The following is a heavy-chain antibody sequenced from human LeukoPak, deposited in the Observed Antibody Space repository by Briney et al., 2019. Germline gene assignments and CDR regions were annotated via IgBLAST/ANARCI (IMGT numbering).Heavy chain of an antibody. CDR2: ISPSGGST. Sequence: ASVKVSCKAFGYTFTSNYMHWVRQAPGQGPEWMGVISPSGGSTTYAQKFQGRVTITADESTSTAYMELSSLRSEDTAVYYCARAGVRGVITEGNWFDPWGQGTLVTVSS. CDR1: GYTFTSNY. V-gene: IGHV1-46*01. CDR3: ARAGVRGVITEGNWFDP. D-gene: IGHD3-10*01. J-gene: IGHJ5*02.